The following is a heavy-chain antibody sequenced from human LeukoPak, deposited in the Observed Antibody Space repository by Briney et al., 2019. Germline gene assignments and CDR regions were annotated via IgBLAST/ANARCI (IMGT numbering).Heavy chain of an antibody. J-gene: IGHJ5*02. D-gene: IGHD3-22*01. Sequence: ASVKVSCKASGYTFTSYAMHWVRQAPGQRLEWMGWINAGNGNTKYSQKFQGRVTITRDTSASTAYMELSSLRSEDTAVYYCASSGTYYYDSSGYYYSTDWFDPWGQGTLVTVST. CDR3: ASSGTYYYDSSGYYYSTDWFDP. CDR2: INAGNGNT. CDR1: GYTFTSYA. V-gene: IGHV1-3*01.